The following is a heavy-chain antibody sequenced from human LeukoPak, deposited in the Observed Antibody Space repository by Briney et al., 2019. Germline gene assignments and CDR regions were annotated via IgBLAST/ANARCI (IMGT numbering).Heavy chain of an antibody. CDR3: ARGGGGLGY. CDR2: INPNSGGT. Sequence: ASVKVSCKASGYTFTSYGISWVRQAPGQGLEWMGWINPNSGGTNYAQKFQGRVTMTRDTSISTAYMELSRLRSDDTAVYYCARGGGGLGYWGQGTLVTVSS. J-gene: IGHJ4*02. V-gene: IGHV1-2*02. D-gene: IGHD3/OR15-3a*01. CDR1: GYTFTSYG.